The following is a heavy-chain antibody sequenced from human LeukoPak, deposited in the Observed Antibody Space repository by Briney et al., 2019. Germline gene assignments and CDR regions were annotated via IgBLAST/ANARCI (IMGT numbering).Heavy chain of an antibody. CDR1: GFTFSNAW. CDR2: IKSKTDVGTT. D-gene: IGHD5-12*01. CDR3: TTGSGYDSF. J-gene: IGHJ4*01. V-gene: IGHV3-15*01. Sequence: GGSLRLSCAASGFTFSNAWMSWVRQAPGKGLEWVGRIKSKTDVGTTNYAAPVKGRFTISRDDSKNTLYLQMNSLKTEDTAVYYCTTGSGYDSFWGHGTLVTVSS.